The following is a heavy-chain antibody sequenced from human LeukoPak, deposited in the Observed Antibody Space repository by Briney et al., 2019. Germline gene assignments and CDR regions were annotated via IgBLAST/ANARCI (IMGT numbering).Heavy chain of an antibody. V-gene: IGHV3-53*01. CDR3: ARGAGYNYPYYFDY. CDR2: IYGGGNI. CDR1: GFTVSSNY. D-gene: IGHD5-24*01. Sequence: GGSLRLSCAASGFTVSSNYMNWVRQAPGKGLEWVSVIYGGGNIYYADSVKGRFTVSRDNSKNTLCLQMNSLRAEDTAVYYCARGAGYNYPYYFDYWGQGTLVTVSS. J-gene: IGHJ4*02.